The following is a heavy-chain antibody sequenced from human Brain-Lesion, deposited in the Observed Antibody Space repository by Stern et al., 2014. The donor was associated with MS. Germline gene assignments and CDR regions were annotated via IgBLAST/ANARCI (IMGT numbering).Heavy chain of an antibody. J-gene: IGHJ4*02. CDR3: ARENGYYDSSTFPPHFAY. Sequence: VQLVESGGGVAQPGRSLRLACAPSGLTLSGYAMHWVRQAPGKGLEWVAGTSFDGSKKYYADSVKGRFTISRDKSNNTLYLQVNSLRAEDTAVYYCARENGYYDSSTFPPHFAYWGQGTLVTVSS. CDR2: TSFDGSKK. CDR1: GLTLSGYA. V-gene: IGHV3-30*01. D-gene: IGHD3-22*01.